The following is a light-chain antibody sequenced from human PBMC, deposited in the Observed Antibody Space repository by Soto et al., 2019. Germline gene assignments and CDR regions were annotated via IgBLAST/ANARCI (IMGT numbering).Light chain of an antibody. CDR2: EVS. J-gene: IGLJ1*01. CDR3: SSYAGSSYV. V-gene: IGLV2-8*01. CDR1: SSDVGGYNY. Sequence: QPVLTQPPSASGSPGQSVNISCTGTSSDVGGYNYVSWYQQHPGKAPKLMIYEVSKRPSGVPDRFSGSKSGNTASLTVSGLQAEDEADYYCSSYAGSSYVFGTGTKLTVL.